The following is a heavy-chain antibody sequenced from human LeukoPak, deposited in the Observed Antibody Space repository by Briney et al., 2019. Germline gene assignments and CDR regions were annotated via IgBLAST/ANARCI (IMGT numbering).Heavy chain of an antibody. CDR2: IYYSGST. V-gene: IGHV4-59*11. J-gene: IGHJ4*02. CDR1: GGSISSHY. Sequence: SETLSLTCTVSGGSISSHYWSWIRQPPGKGLEWIGYIYYSGSTNYNPSLKSRVTISVDTSKNQFSLKLSSVTAADTAVYYCARGQQLVQGGFDYWGQGTLVTVSS. D-gene: IGHD6-13*01. CDR3: ARGQQLVQGGFDY.